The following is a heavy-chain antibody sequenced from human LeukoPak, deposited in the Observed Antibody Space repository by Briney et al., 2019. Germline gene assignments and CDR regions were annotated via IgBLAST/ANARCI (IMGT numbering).Heavy chain of an antibody. CDR1: GGSISSGDYY. CDR3: ATTIGMYSKLDY. D-gene: IGHD4-11*01. Sequence: PSETLSLTCTVSGGSISSGDYYWSWIRQPPGKGLEWIGYIYYSGSTYYNPSLKSRVTISVDTSENQFSLKLSSVTAADSAVYYCATTIGMYSKLDYWGQGTLVTVSS. J-gene: IGHJ4*02. CDR2: IYYSGST. V-gene: IGHV4-30-4*01.